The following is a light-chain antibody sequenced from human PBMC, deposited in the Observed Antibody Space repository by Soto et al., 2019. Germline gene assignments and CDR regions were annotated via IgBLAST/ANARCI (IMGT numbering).Light chain of an antibody. CDR1: QTIGYW. J-gene: IGKJ4*01. Sequence: DIQMTQSPSTLSASVGDRVTITCRASQTIGYWLAWYQQKPGQAPKLLIYKASILESGFPSRFTGSGSGTEFSLTISSLQPDDFATYYCQHYANYPITFGGGTKVEIK. V-gene: IGKV1-5*03. CDR2: KAS. CDR3: QHYANYPIT.